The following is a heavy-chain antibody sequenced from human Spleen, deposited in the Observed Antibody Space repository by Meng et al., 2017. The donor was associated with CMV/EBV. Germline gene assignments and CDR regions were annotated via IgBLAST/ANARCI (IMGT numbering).Heavy chain of an antibody. CDR1: ICSCDYY. D-gene: IGHD2-2*01. CDR2: IYDSGGT. Sequence: ICSCDYYCSWIPHPPGKGLEWIGYIYDSGGTYYNPSLKSRVTISVDTSKNQFSLKLSSVTAADTAVYYCARDGMQYCSSTSCFGWFDPWGQGTLVTVSS. V-gene: IGHV4-30-4*08. J-gene: IGHJ5*02. CDR3: ARDGMQYCSSTSCFGWFDP.